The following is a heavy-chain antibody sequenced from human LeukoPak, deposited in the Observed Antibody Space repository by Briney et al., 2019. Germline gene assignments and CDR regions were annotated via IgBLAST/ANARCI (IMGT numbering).Heavy chain of an antibody. CDR2: VGGSGDNT. J-gene: IGHJ4*02. V-gene: IGHV3-23*01. Sequence: GVSLRLSCAASGFTFSIYAMSWVRQGPGKGLEWVSAVGGSGDNTYYADSVKGQFTISRDHSRNTLYLQMNSLRVEDTAMYYCARNRDGYNSFDFWGQGTLVTVSS. D-gene: IGHD5-24*01. CDR3: ARNRDGYNSFDF. CDR1: GFTFSIYA.